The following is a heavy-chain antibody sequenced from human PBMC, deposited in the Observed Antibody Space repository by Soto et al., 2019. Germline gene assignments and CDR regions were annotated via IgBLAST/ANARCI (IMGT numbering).Heavy chain of an antibody. D-gene: IGHD3-10*01. CDR2: TYYSGIT. Sequence: KRSETLSLTCPVSAGSIISYYCSCVRDPPLKWREWIGYTYYSGITNYSTSLKSRVTISVDTSKNQFSLKLSSVTAADTAVYYCARDSGSGSYSYNSFDPWGQGTLVTVSS. CDR3: ARDSGSGSYSYNSFDP. CDR1: AGSIISYY. V-gene: IGHV4-59*01. J-gene: IGHJ5*02.